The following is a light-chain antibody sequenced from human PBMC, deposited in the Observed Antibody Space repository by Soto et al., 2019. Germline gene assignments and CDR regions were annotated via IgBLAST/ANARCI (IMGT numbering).Light chain of an antibody. CDR2: ASS. Sequence: DIPMTQSPSSLSASVGDRVTITCRASQTISTYLNWYQQRPGKAPNLLIYASSSLQSGVPPRFSGGGSGTDFTLTISSLQPEDFVTYYCQQTYSIPITFGQGTRLEIK. CDR3: QQTYSIPIT. J-gene: IGKJ5*01. CDR1: QTISTY. V-gene: IGKV1-39*01.